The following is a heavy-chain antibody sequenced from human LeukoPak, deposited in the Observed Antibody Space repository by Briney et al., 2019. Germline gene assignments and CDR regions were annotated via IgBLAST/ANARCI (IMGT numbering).Heavy chain of an antibody. V-gene: IGHV4-4*07. CDR2: IYASGST. CDR1: GGSISSYY. D-gene: IGHD4-17*01. J-gene: IGHJ4*02. CDR3: ARDLFGVGDYLIF. Sequence: PETLSLTCTVSGGSISSYYWSWIRQPAGKGLEWIGRIYASGSTNYNPSFKSPVTISLDTSKNQFSLKLSSVPAADTAVYYGARDLFGVGDYLIFWGQETGDSVSS.